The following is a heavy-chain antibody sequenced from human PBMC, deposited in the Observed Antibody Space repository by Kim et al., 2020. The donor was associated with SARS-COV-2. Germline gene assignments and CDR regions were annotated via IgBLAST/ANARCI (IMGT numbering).Heavy chain of an antibody. CDR1: GGSISSSSYY. CDR3: ARPFRYSSSWYYFDY. CDR2: IYYSGST. V-gene: IGHV4-39*01. D-gene: IGHD6-13*01. J-gene: IGHJ4*02. Sequence: SETLSLTCTVSGGSISSSSYYWGWIRQPPGKGLEWIGSIYYSGSTYYNPSLKSRVTISVDTSKNQFSLKLSSVTAADTAVYYCARPFRYSSSWYYFDYWGQGTLVTVSS.